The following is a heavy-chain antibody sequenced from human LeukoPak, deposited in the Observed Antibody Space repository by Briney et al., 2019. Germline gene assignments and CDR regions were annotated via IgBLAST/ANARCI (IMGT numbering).Heavy chain of an antibody. CDR1: GFTFSSYG. CDR3: VKEGARNAYSSSWYDPSSAFVYVDV. J-gene: IGHJ6*03. Sequence: GGSLRLSCAASGFTFSSYGMSWVRQAPGKGLEWVSAISGSGGSTYYADSVKGRFTISRDNSKNTLYLQMNSLRAEDTGVYYCVKEGARNAYSSSWYDPSSAFVYVDVWGKGTTVTISS. V-gene: IGHV3-23*01. CDR2: ISGSGGST. D-gene: IGHD6-13*01.